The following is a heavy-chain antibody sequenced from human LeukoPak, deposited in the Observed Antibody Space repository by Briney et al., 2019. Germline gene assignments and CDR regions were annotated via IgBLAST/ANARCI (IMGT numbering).Heavy chain of an antibody. CDR1: GGSISSYY. D-gene: IGHD3-10*01. Sequence: SETLSLTCTVSGGSISSYYRSWIRQPAGKGLEWIGRIYTSGSTNYNPSLKSRVTMSVDTSKNQFSLKLSSVTAADTAVYYCARESTTVRGVTRSYYGMDVWGQGTTVTVSS. V-gene: IGHV4-4*07. J-gene: IGHJ6*02. CDR2: IYTSGST. CDR3: ARESTTVRGVTRSYYGMDV.